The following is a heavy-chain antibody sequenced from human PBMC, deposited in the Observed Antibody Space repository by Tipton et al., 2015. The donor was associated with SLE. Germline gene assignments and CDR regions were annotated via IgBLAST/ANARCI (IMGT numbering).Heavy chain of an antibody. Sequence: ELVKPSETLSLTCTVSGGSISSYYWSWIRQPPGKGLEWIGEINHSGGTNYDPSLKSRVTISVDTSKNQFSLKLSSVTAADTAVYYCARGILEPGDYWGQGTLVTVSS. V-gene: IGHV4-34*01. CDR1: GGSISSYY. D-gene: IGHD1-1*01. CDR3: ARGILEPGDY. J-gene: IGHJ4*02. CDR2: INHSGGT.